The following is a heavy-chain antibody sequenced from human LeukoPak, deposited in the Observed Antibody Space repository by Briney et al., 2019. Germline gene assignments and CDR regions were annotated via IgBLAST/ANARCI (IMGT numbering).Heavy chain of an antibody. D-gene: IGHD6-6*01. Sequence: PGGSLRLSCAASGFTFDDYTMHWVRQAPGKGLEWVSLISWDGGSTYYADSVKGRFTISRDNAKNSLYLQMNSLRAEDTAVYYCARSYSSSSGLDYWGQGTLVTVSS. V-gene: IGHV3-43*01. CDR2: ISWDGGST. J-gene: IGHJ4*02. CDR3: ARSYSSSSGLDY. CDR1: GFTFDDYT.